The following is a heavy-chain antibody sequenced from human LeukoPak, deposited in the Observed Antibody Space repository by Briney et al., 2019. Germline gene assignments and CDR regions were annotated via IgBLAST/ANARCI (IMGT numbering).Heavy chain of an antibody. CDR1: GFTFSSYW. CDR3: ARRGAVAATYYYDY. J-gene: IGHJ4*02. Sequence: GGSLRPSCAASGFTFSSYWMHWVRQAPGKGLVWVSRISPDGGNTDYAGSVKGRFTISRDNAKNTLYLQMNSLRADDTAVYYCARRGAVAATYYYDYWGQGTLVTVSS. CDR2: ISPDGGNT. V-gene: IGHV3-74*01. D-gene: IGHD6-19*01.